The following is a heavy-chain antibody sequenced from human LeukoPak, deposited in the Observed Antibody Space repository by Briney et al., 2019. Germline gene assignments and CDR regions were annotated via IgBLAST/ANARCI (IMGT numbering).Heavy chain of an antibody. CDR3: ANNWAGDSGY. Sequence: ASVKVSCKASGYTFTGYYIHWVRLAPGQGLEWMGWINPNSGDTKYAQKFQGRVTMTRDTSISTAYMELSRLRSDDTVIYYCANNWAGDSGYWGQGTLVTVSS. J-gene: IGHJ4*02. D-gene: IGHD4-17*01. V-gene: IGHV1-2*02. CDR1: GYTFTGYY. CDR2: INPNSGDT.